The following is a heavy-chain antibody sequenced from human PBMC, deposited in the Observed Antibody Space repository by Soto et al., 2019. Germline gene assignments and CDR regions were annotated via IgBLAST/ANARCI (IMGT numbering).Heavy chain of an antibody. CDR2: LYYSGST. Sequence: QVQLQESGPGLVKPSETLSLTCTVSGGSISSYYWSWSRQPPGKGLEWIGYLYYSGSTNYTPSLKSRVTISVDTSKNQFSLKLSSVTAADTAVYYCARRYGSSFDIWGQGTMVTVSS. D-gene: IGHD3-10*01. V-gene: IGHV4-59*08. CDR3: ARRYGSSFDI. J-gene: IGHJ3*02. CDR1: GGSISSYY.